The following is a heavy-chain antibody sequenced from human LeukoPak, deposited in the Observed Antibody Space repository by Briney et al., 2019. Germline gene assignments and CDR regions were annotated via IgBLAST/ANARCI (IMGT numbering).Heavy chain of an antibody. V-gene: IGHV3-23*01. D-gene: IGHD5-18*01. CDR3: AKGVAQLWFGFDP. CDR1: GFTVSSNY. CDR2: ISGSGGST. J-gene: IGHJ5*02. Sequence: PGGSLRLSCAASGFTVSSNYMSWVRQAPGKGLEWVSAISGSGGSTYYADSVKGRFTISRDNSKNTLYLQMNSLRVGDTALYYCAKGVAQLWFGFDPWGQGALVTVSS.